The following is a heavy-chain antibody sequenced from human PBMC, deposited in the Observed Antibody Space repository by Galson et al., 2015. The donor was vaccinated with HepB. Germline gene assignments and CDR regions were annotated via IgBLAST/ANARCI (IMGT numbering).Heavy chain of an antibody. J-gene: IGHJ4*02. Sequence: SLRLSCAASGFTFSDYYMSWIRQAPGKGLEWVSYISSSSSYTNYADSVKGRFTISRDNAKNSLYLQMNSLRAEDTAVYYCARERHYSGSYSFDYWGQGTLVTVSS. CDR2: ISSSSSYT. CDR1: GFTFSDYY. V-gene: IGHV3-11*06. CDR3: ARERHYSGSYSFDY. D-gene: IGHD1-26*01.